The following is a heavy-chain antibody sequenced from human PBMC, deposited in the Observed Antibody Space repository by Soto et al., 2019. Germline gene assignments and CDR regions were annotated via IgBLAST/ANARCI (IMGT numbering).Heavy chain of an antibody. CDR1: GFTFSSYS. J-gene: IGHJ4*02. V-gene: IGHV3-48*02. Sequence: GGSLRLSCAASGFTFSSYSMNWVRQAPGKGLEWVSYISSSTIYYADSVKGRFTISRDNAKNSLYLQMNSLRDEDTAVYYCAKDRPNCSGGSCYSTSFDYWGQGTLVTVSS. D-gene: IGHD2-15*01. CDR2: ISSSTI. CDR3: AKDRPNCSGGSCYSTSFDY.